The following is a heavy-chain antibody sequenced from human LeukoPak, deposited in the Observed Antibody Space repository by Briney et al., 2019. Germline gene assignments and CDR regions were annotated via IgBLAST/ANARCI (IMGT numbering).Heavy chain of an antibody. D-gene: IGHD6-6*01. V-gene: IGHV3-30*04. Sequence: PGRSLRLSCAASGFTLSSYAMHWVRQAPGKGLEWVAVISYDGSNKYYADSVKGRFTISRDNSKNTLYLQMNSLRAEDTAVYYCARDSSSSWSYFDYWGQGTLVTVSS. CDR2: ISYDGSNK. J-gene: IGHJ4*02. CDR1: GFTLSSYA. CDR3: ARDSSSSWSYFDY.